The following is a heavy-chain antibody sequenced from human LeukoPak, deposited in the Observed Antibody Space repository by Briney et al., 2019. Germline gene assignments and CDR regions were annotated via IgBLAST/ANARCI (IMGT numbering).Heavy chain of an antibody. CDR1: GGSISSYY. Sequence: PETLSLTCTVSGGSISSYYWSRIRQPPGKGLEWIGYIHFSGSTNYNPSLKSRVTVSDDKSKNQFSLKLSSVTAADTAVYYCARIFRGAYFDYWGQGTLVTVSS. J-gene: IGHJ4*02. CDR2: IHFSGST. CDR3: ARIFRGAYFDY. D-gene: IGHD3-10*01. V-gene: IGHV4-59*01.